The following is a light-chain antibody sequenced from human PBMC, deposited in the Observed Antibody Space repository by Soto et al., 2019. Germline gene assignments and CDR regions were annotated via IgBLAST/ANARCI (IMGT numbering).Light chain of an antibody. CDR2: TAS. CDR1: QNINSH. CDR3: QQYDLYSA. J-gene: IGKJ1*01. V-gene: IGKV1-5*03. Sequence: DIQMTQSPSTLSASVGDRVTITCRASQNINSHLAWYQQKPGKAPKLLIYTASSLQSGVPSRFSGSGSGTEFTRTISSLQPDDFATFYCQQYDLYSAFGQGTKVEIK.